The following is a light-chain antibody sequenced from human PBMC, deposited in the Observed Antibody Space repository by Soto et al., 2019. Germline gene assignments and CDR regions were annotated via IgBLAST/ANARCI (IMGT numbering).Light chain of an antibody. Sequence: DIVMTQSPDSLAVSLGERATINCKSSQSVLYSSILHSSKNKNYLAWYQQKPGQPPKLLIYWASTRESGVPDRFSGSGSGTDFTLTISSLQAEDVAVYYCQQYYSTPYTFGQGTKLEIK. CDR3: QQYYSTPYT. CDR1: QSVLYSSILHSSKNKNY. V-gene: IGKV4-1*01. J-gene: IGKJ2*01. CDR2: WAS.